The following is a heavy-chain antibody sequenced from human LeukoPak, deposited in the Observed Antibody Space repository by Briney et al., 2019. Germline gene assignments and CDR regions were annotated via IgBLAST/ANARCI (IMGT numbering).Heavy chain of an antibody. J-gene: IGHJ6*04. Sequence: ASVKVSGTASGYTFTNYYMHWVRQAPGQGLEWMGIINPSGGTTTYAHKFQDRVTMTRDTSTSTVYMEVSSLRPEDTAVYYCARPTSIIPASNVYYYYYAMDVWGEGTTVTVSS. CDR3: ARPTSIIPASNVYYYYYAMDV. CDR2: INPSGGTT. CDR1: GYTFTNYY. V-gene: IGHV1-46*01. D-gene: IGHD2-2*01.